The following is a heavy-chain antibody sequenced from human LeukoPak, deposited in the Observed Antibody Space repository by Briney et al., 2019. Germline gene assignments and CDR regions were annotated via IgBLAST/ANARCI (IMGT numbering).Heavy chain of an antibody. CDR2: IYYSGST. Sequence: SETLSLTCTVSGGSLSSYYWSWIRQPPGKGLEWIGYIYYSGSTNYNPSLKSRVTISVDTSKNQFSLKLSSVTAADTAVYYCARDKASYYDFWSGYHTRDYYYGMDVWGQGTTVTVSS. J-gene: IGHJ6*02. D-gene: IGHD3-3*01. CDR3: ARDKASYYDFWSGYHTRDYYYGMDV. CDR1: GGSLSSYY. V-gene: IGHV4-59*01.